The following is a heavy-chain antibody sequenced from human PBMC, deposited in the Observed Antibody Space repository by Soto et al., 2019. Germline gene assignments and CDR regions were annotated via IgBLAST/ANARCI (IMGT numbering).Heavy chain of an antibody. Sequence: QVQLQESGPGLVKPSQTLSLTCTVSGGSISSGGYYWSWIRQHPGKGLEWIGYIYYSGSTYYNPSLKGRVTISVDTSKKQFSLWLSSVTAAGTAVYYWARSFGVAAAGPFDYWGQGTLVTVSS. D-gene: IGHD6-13*01. V-gene: IGHV4-31*03. CDR3: ARSFGVAAAGPFDY. J-gene: IGHJ4*02. CDR2: IYYSGST. CDR1: GGSISSGGYY.